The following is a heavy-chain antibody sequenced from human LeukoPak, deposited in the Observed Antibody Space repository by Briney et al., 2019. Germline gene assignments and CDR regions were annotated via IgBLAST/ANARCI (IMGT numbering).Heavy chain of an antibody. CDR1: GFTFSDYH. Sequence: GGSLRLSCAASGFTFSDYHMSWIRQAPGKGLEWVSYTSGSTNIIYYADSVKGRFTISRDNAKNSLYLQMNSLRAEDMALYYCAKGSHYDFWSGSPNWFDPWGQGTLVTVSS. J-gene: IGHJ5*02. D-gene: IGHD3-3*01. V-gene: IGHV3-11*01. CDR3: AKGSHYDFWSGSPNWFDP. CDR2: TSGSTNII.